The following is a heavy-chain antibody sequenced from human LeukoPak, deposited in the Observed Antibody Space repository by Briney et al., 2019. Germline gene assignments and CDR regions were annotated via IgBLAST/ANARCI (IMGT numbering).Heavy chain of an antibody. CDR1: GGSISSGDYY. Sequence: PSETLSLTCTVSGGSISSGDYYWSWTRQPPGKGLEWIGYIYYSGSTYYNPSLKSRVTISVDTSKNQFSLKLSSVTAADTAVYYCASTNTLRTWSDPWGQGTLVTVSS. CDR2: IYYSGST. CDR3: ASTNTLRTWSDP. J-gene: IGHJ5*02. V-gene: IGHV4-30-4*01.